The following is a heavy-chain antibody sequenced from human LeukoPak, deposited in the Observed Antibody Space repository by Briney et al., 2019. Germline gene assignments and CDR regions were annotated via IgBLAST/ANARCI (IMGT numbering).Heavy chain of an antibody. J-gene: IGHJ5*02. D-gene: IGHD6-19*01. Sequence: GGSLRLSCEASGFTFSRYGMSWVRQAPGKGLEWVSAIRGSGGSTYYADSVKGRFTISRDNAKNSLYLQMNSLRAEDTAVYYCASSSGWYNQKFDPWGQGTLVTVSS. CDR1: GFTFSRYG. CDR2: IRGSGGST. V-gene: IGHV3-23*01. CDR3: ASSSGWYNQKFDP.